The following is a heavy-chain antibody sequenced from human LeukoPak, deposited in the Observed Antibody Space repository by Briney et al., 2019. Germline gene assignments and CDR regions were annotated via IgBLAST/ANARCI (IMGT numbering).Heavy chain of an antibody. CDR3: ATCTGGSCPLDY. D-gene: IGHD1-26*01. CDR2: FDPEDGET. Sequence: ASVKVSCKASGYTLTELSMHWVRQAPGKGLEWMGGFDPEDGETIYAQKFQGRVTMTEDTSTDTAYMELSSLRSEDTAVYYCATCTGGSCPLDYWGQGTLVTVPS. V-gene: IGHV1-24*01. J-gene: IGHJ4*02. CDR1: GYTLTELS.